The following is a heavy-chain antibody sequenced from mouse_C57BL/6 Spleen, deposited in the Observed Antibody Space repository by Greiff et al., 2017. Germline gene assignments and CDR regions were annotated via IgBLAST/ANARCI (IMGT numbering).Heavy chain of an antibody. V-gene: IGHV1-15*01. J-gene: IGHJ3*01. Sequence: VKLQESGAELVRPGASVTLSCKASGYTFTDYEMHWVKQTPVHGLEWIGAIDPETGGTAYNQKFKGKAILTADKSSSTAYMELRSLTSEDSAVYYCTRSGYYGSSAWFAYWGQGTLVTVSA. CDR3: TRSGYYGSSAWFAY. CDR2: IDPETGGT. CDR1: GYTFTDYE. D-gene: IGHD1-1*01.